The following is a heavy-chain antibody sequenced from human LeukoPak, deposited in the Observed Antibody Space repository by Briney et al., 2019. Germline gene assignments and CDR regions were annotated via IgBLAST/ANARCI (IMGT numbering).Heavy chain of an antibody. CDR2: ISTSGITI. J-gene: IGHJ4*02. CDR1: GFTFSSYE. Sequence: PGGSLRLSCAASGFTFSSYEMSWVRQAPGKGLEWVSYISTSGITIYYADSVKGRFTISRDNSKNTLFLQMNSLRAEDTAVYYCAKRGGYESMAAFDYWGQGTLVTVSS. CDR3: AKRGGYESMAAFDY. V-gene: IGHV3-48*03. D-gene: IGHD3-22*01.